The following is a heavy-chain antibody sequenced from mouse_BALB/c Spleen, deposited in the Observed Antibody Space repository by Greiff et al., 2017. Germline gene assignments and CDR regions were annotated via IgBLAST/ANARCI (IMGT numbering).Heavy chain of an antibody. CDR1: GFTFSSYA. D-gene: IGHD6-1*01. V-gene: IGHV5-9-3*01. J-gene: IGHJ4*01. CDR2: ISSGGSYT. CDR3: ARDLHLYYAMDY. Sequence: EVKVVESGGGLVKPGGSLKLSCAASGFTFSSYAMSWVRQTPEKRLEWVATISSGGSYTYYPDSVKGRFTISRDNAKNTLYLQMSSLRSEDTAMYYCARDLHLYYAMDYWGQGTSVTVSS.